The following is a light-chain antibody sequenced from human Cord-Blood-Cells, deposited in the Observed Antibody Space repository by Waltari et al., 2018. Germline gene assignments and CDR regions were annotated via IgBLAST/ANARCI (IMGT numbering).Light chain of an antibody. Sequence: IQLTQSPSSLSASVGARVTITCRASQSISSYLNWYQQKPGKAPKVLIYAASSLQSGVPSRFSGSGSGTDFTLTISSLQPEDFATYYCQQSYSTPRTFGQGTKVEIK. CDR2: AAS. CDR3: QQSYSTPRT. J-gene: IGKJ1*01. CDR1: QSISSY. V-gene: IGKV1-39*01.